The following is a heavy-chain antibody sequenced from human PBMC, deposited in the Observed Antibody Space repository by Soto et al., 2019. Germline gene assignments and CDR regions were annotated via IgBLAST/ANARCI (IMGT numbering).Heavy chain of an antibody. CDR1: GFTFTSYA. CDR2: ISSSSSYI. J-gene: IGHJ3*02. D-gene: IGHD6-19*01. CDR3: ARGFIAVAGYDAFYI. Sequence: GGSLRLSCAASGFTFTSYAMSWVRQAPGKGLEWVSSISSSSSYIYYADSVKGRFTISRDNAKNSLYLQMNSLRAEDTAVYYCARGFIAVAGYDAFYIWGQGTMVTVS. V-gene: IGHV3-21*01.